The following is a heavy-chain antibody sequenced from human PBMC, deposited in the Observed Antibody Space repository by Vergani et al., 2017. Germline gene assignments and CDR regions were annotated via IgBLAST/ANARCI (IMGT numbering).Heavy chain of an antibody. J-gene: IGHJ4*02. CDR1: GFTFSSYA. CDR3: ARPVGASYYFDY. CDR2: ISGSGGST. Sequence: VQLQESGPGLVKPSETLSLTCAVSGFTFSSYAMSWVRQAPGKGLEWVSAISGSGGSTYYADSVKGRFTISRDNSKNTLYLQMNSLRAEDTAVYYCARPVGASYYFDYWGQGTLVTVSS. D-gene: IGHD1-26*01. V-gene: IGHV3-23*01.